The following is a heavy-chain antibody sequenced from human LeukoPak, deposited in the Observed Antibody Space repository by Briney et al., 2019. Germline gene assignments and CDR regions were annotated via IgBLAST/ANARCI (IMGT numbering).Heavy chain of an antibody. Sequence: PGGSLRLSCAASGFTFSSHAMNWVRQAPGKGLEWVSVISGSGGSTYYADSVKGRFTISRDNSKNTVYVKMNSLRVEDTAVYYCATSSTTYGSGNYDSRAFEDWGQGTLVTVSS. CDR3: ATSSTTYGSGNYDSRAFED. CDR1: GFTFSSHA. D-gene: IGHD3-10*01. J-gene: IGHJ4*02. V-gene: IGHV3-23*01. CDR2: ISGSGGST.